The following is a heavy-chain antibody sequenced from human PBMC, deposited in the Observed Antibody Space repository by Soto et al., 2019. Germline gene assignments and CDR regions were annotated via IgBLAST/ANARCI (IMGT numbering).Heavy chain of an antibody. CDR3: ARDVPDTSLFFYYYGMDV. D-gene: IGHD2-21*01. CDR1: GYSFTSYG. CDR2: ISTDNGNT. V-gene: IGHV1-18*01. J-gene: IGHJ6*02. Sequence: QVHLVQSGAEVRKPGASVKVSCKASGYSFTSYGISWVRQAPGQGLEWMGWISTDNGNTNYAHNLQGRVPMTIDPSTSTAYMELWSMGSDDTAVYYCARDVPDTSLFFYYYGMDVWCQGTTVTVSS.